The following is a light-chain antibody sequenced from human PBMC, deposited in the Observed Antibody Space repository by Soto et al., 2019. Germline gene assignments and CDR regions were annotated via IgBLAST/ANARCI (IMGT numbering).Light chain of an antibody. CDR2: KAS. V-gene: IGKV1-5*03. Sequence: DIQMTQSPSTLSASVGDRVTITCRASQSISSWLAWYQQKPGKAPKLLIYKASSLESGVQSRFSGSGSGTDFTLTIRSLQPDDFATYYCKQYNSYPSTVGQGTKVDIK. CDR1: QSISSW. J-gene: IGKJ1*01. CDR3: KQYNSYPST.